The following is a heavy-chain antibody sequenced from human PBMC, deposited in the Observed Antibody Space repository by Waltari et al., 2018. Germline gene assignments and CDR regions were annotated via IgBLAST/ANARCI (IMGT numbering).Heavy chain of an antibody. CDR1: GLALMSDS. CDR3: ARDPCSGGSCPLS. V-gene: IGHV3-21*01. J-gene: IGHJ5*02. CDR2: ISSSSGYI. Sequence: EVKLVESGGGLVKPGGSVELYCAASGLALMSDSKNGVGQAPGKGLEWFSSISSSSGYIYYADSVKGRFTISRDNAKNSLYLQMNSLRAEDTAVYYCARDPCSGGSCPLSWGQGTLVTVSS. D-gene: IGHD2-15*01.